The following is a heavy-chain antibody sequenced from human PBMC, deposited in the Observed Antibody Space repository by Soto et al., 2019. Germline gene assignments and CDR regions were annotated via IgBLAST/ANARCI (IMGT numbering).Heavy chain of an antibody. V-gene: IGHV3-66*01. CDR3: ARDPFGDYGAG. Sequence: EVQLVESGGGLIQRGGSLRLSCAVSGILVSRSYINWVRQAPGKGLEWVSLINSGGSTYYAASVKGRFTVSRDNSKNTVYLQMNSLRAEDTALYYCARDPFGDYGAGWGQGTLVTVSS. J-gene: IGHJ4*02. CDR2: INSGGST. CDR1: GILVSRSY. D-gene: IGHD4-17*01.